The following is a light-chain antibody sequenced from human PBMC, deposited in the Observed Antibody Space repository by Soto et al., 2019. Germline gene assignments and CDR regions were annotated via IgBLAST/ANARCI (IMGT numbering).Light chain of an antibody. CDR1: QSVSSSY. CDR3: QQYGSSPWT. V-gene: IGKV3-20*01. J-gene: IGKJ1*01. CDR2: GAS. Sequence: EIVLTQSPGTLSLSPGERATLSCRASQSVSSSYLAWYQRKPGQAPRLLIYGASCRATGIPDRFSGSGSGTDFTLTISRLEPADFAVYYCQQYGSSPWTFGQGTKVEIK.